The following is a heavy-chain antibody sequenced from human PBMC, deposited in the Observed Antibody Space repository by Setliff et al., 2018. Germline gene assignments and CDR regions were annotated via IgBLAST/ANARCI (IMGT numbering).Heavy chain of an antibody. D-gene: IGHD1-26*01. J-gene: IGHJ3*02. CDR2: IYYSGST. V-gene: IGHV4-31*01. CDR3: ARCSGSYDAFDI. Sequence: PSETLSLTCTVSGGSISSGGYYWSWIRQHPGMGLEWIGYIYYSGSTYHNPSLKTLVTISVDTSKNQFSLKLSSVTAADTAVYYSARCSGSYDAFDIWGQGTMVTVSS. CDR1: GGSISSGGYY.